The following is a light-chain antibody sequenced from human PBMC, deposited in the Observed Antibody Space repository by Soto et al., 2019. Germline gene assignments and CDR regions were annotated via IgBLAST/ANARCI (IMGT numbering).Light chain of an antibody. J-gene: IGLJ3*02. CDR3: QAYDYSLTASV. CDR1: TSNLGAGYD. CDR2: GNR. Sequence: QLVLTQPPSVSGAPGQRVTLSCTGNTSNLGAGYDVHWYQQLPGAAPKLVIFGNRNRPSGVPERFSGSKSGTSASLAITGLQAEDEADYYCQAYDYSLTASVFGGGTKVTVL. V-gene: IGLV1-40*01.